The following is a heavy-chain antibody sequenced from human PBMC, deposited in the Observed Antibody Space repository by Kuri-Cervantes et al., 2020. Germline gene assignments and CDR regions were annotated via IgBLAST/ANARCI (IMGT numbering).Heavy chain of an antibody. V-gene: IGHV3-48*01. CDR2: ITPSSTM. CDR3: ARVSRRRAIFGVVIGDAFDI. D-gene: IGHD3-3*01. J-gene: IGHJ3*02. CDR1: ESTFVSYN. Sequence: GGSLRLSGEASESTFVSYNINWVRQAPGKGLEWVSYITPSSTMYYADSVRGRFTISRDNAKNSVYLQMNSLRSDDTAVYYCARVSRRRAIFGVVIGDAFDIWCQGTMVTVSS.